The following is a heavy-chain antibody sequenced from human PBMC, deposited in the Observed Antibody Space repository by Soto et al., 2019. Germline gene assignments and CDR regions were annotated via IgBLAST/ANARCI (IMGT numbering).Heavy chain of an antibody. CDR3: ARCVLGSGSPYYFDY. CDR2: INPSGGST. CDR1: GYIFTRYD. D-gene: IGHD3-16*01. V-gene: IGHV1-46*01. J-gene: IGHJ4*01. Sequence: ASVKVSCKASGYIFTRYDMHWVRQAPGQGLEWMGIINPSGGSTSYTQKFQGRVTMTRDTSTSTVYMDLSSLRSEDTAVYYCARCVLGSGSPYYFDYWRHGTLAIVCS.